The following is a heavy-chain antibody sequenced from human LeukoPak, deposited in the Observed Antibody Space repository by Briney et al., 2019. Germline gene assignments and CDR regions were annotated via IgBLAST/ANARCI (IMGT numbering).Heavy chain of an antibody. CDR1: GYTFTSYG. J-gene: IGHJ5*02. Sequence: ASVKVSCKASGYTFTSYGISWVRQAPEQGLEWMGWISAYNGNTNYAQKLQGRVTMTTDTSTSTAYMELRSLRSDDTAVYYCARGHCGGDCRNWFDPWGQGTLVTVSS. D-gene: IGHD2-21*02. CDR2: ISAYNGNT. CDR3: ARGHCGGDCRNWFDP. V-gene: IGHV1-18*01.